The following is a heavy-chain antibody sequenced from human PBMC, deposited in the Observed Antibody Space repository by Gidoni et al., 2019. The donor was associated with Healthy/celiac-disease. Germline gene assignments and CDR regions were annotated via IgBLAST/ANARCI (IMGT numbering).Heavy chain of an antibody. D-gene: IGHD3-9*01. CDR3: ARLQLRYFDWAPDY. CDR1: GFLFSSYG. Sequence: VPLVEAWGGVIQPLRSLRLPCVASGFLFSSYGMHWVRQAPGKGLEWVAVIWYDGSNKYYADSVKGRFTISRDNSKNTLYLQMNSLRAEDTAVYYCARLQLRYFDWAPDYWGQGTLVTVSS. CDR2: IWYDGSNK. V-gene: IGHV3-33*01. J-gene: IGHJ4*02.